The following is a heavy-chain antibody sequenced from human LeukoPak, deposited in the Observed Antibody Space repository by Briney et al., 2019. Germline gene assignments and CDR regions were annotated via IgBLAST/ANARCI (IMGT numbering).Heavy chain of an antibody. CDR3: AKMSVTDAFEI. Sequence: SETLSLTCTVSGGSISSYYWSWIRQPPGKGLEWIGYIYYSGSTNYNPSLESRVTISVDTSKNQFSLKLSSVTAADTAVYYCAKMSVTDAFEIWGQGTMVTVSS. V-gene: IGHV4-59*01. CDR1: GGSISSYY. D-gene: IGHD5/OR15-5a*01. J-gene: IGHJ3*02. CDR2: IYYSGST.